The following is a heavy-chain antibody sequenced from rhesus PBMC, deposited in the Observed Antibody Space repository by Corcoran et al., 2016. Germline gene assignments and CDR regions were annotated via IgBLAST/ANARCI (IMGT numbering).Heavy chain of an antibody. Sequence: QVQLQESGPAVVKPSETLSLTCAVSGGSISSSNWWSWIRQSPGKGLEWIGGIYGSCGSTEYNPSLNRRVTISKDPSKNQFSLKLSSVTAADTAVYYCARDWYSGSWSPYYFDYWGQGVLVTVSS. CDR2: IYGSCGST. J-gene: IGHJ4*01. V-gene: IGHV4-93*01. D-gene: IGHD6-25*01. CDR3: ARDWYSGSWSPYYFDY. CDR1: GGSISSSNW.